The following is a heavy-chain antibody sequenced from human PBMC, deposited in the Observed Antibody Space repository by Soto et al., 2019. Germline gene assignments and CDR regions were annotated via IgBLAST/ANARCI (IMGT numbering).Heavy chain of an antibody. D-gene: IGHD4-17*01. J-gene: IGHJ2*01. CDR1: GFSLSTSGVG. V-gene: IGHV2-5*01. CDR3: AHTSLVYGDYVSVSWYFDL. CDR2: IYWNDDK. Sequence: QITLKESGPTLVKPTQTLTLTCTFSGFSLSTSGVGVGWIRQPPGKALEWLALIYWNDDKRYSPSLKSRLTITKDTSKNQVVLTMTNMDPVDTATYYCAHTSLVYGDYVSVSWYFDLWGRGTLVTVSS.